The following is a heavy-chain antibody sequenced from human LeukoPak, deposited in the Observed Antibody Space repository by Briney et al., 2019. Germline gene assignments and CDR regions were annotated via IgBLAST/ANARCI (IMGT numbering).Heavy chain of an antibody. D-gene: IGHD6-19*01. CDR1: GFTLNDYG. V-gene: IGHV3-20*04. Sequence: GGSLRLSCAASGFTLNDYGMSWVRQAPGKGLEWVSGINWNGDTTSYADSVKGRFTISRDNARNFLYLQMNSLRAEDTALYYCARDFGAVSGTGNYWGQGTLVTVSS. J-gene: IGHJ4*02. CDR3: ARDFGAVSGTGNY. CDR2: INWNGDTT.